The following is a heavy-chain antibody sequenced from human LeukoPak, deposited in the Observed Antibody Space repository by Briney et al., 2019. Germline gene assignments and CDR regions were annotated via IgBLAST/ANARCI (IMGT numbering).Heavy chain of an antibody. CDR3: ARIAISGTPGKDLDY. V-gene: IGHV1-18*01. J-gene: IGHJ4*02. Sequence: ASVKVSYKASGYTFTSYGIGWVRQARGQGLEWMAWVSPYNSNTNPAQNLQGRVTMTTDTSTSTAYMELRSLRSDDTAVYYCARIAISGTPGKDLDYWGQGTLVTVSS. D-gene: IGHD2-21*01. CDR2: VSPYNSNT. CDR1: GYTFTSYG.